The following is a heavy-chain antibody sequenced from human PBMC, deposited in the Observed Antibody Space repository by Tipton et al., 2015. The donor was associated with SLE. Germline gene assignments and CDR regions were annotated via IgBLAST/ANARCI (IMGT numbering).Heavy chain of an antibody. Sequence: TLSLTCTVSGGSISGYSWSWVRQPPGKGLEWIGYIYHSGSTNYNPSLKSRVTMSVDTSENQFSLKLTSVTAADTAVYYCARGGRASDWFDLWGQGTLVTVSS. CDR2: IYHSGST. V-gene: IGHV4-59*12. D-gene: IGHD2-21*01. J-gene: IGHJ5*02. CDR1: GGSISGYS. CDR3: ARGGRASDWFDL.